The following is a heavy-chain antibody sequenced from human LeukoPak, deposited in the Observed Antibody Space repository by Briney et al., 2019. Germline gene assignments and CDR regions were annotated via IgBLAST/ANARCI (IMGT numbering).Heavy chain of an antibody. CDR2: INPNSGGT. CDR3: ARVLRGNGRCDY. J-gene: IGHJ4*02. CDR1: GYTFTGYY. V-gene: IGHV1-2*02. D-gene: IGHD3-10*01. Sequence: ASVKASCKASGYTFTGYYMHWVRQAPGQGLELMGWINPNSGGTNYAQKFQGRVTMTRDTSISTAYMELSRLRSDDTAVYYCARVLRGNGRCDYWGQGTLVTVSS.